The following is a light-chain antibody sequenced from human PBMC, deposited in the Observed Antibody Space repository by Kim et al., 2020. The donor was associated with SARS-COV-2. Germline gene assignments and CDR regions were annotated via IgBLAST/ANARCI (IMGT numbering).Light chain of an antibody. V-gene: IGKV3-20*01. Sequence: SPGQTAPLSCSASQSLSSTYLVWYQQKPGQAPRLLIYGASSRATGIPDRFSGSGSGTDFTLTISRLEPEDFAVYYCQQYGSSPPYTFGQGTKLEI. J-gene: IGKJ2*01. CDR2: GAS. CDR3: QQYGSSPPYT. CDR1: QSLSSTY.